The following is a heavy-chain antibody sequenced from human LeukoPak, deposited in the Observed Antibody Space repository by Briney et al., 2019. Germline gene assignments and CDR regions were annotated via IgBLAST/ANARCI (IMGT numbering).Heavy chain of an antibody. Sequence: GGSLRLSCAASGFTFSRFGMHWVRQAPGMGPAWVALISSDRSTKYYADSVKGRFTISRDNSKNTLYLQMNSLRAEDTAVYYCSRSRPKFKDFDYWGQGTLVTVSS. CDR3: SRSRPKFKDFDY. J-gene: IGHJ4*02. CDR2: ISSDRSTK. CDR1: GFTFSRFG. V-gene: IGHV3-30*03.